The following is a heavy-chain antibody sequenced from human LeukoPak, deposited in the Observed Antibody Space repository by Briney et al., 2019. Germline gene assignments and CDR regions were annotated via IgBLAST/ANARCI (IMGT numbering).Heavy chain of an antibody. J-gene: IGHJ4*02. V-gene: IGHV4-34*01. CDR3: ARVKGVAARRPVDY. CDR2: INHSGST. Sequence: KPSETLSLTCAVYGGSFSGYYWSWIRQPPGKGLEWIGEINHSGSTNYNPSLKSRVTISVDTSKNQFSLKLSPVTAADTAVYYCARVKGVAARRPVDYWGQGTLVTVSS. CDR1: GGSFSGYY. D-gene: IGHD6-6*01.